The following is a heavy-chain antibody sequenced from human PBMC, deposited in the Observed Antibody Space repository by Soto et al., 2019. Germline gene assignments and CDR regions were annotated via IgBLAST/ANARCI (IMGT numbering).Heavy chain of an antibody. V-gene: IGHV3-23*01. D-gene: IGHD3-10*01. CDR3: AKERPSHYYGSGSYYRRGAVPDY. CDR2: ISGSGGST. J-gene: IGHJ4*02. CDR1: GFTFSSYA. Sequence: PGGSLRLSCAASGFTFSSYAMSWVRQAPGKGLEWVSAISGSGGSTYYADSVKGRFTISRDNSKNTLYLQMNSLRAEDTAVYYCAKERPSHYYGSGSYYRRGAVPDYWGQGTLVTAPQ.